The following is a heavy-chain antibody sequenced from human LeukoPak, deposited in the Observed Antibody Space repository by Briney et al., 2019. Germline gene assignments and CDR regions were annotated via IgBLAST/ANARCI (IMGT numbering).Heavy chain of an antibody. D-gene: IGHD3-10*01. V-gene: IGHV3-33*01. CDR3: ARDPGGDYFDY. CDR2: IWYDGSNE. CDR1: GFTFSSYG. Sequence: GRSLRLSCVVSGFTFSSYGMHWVRQAPGKGLEWMAVIWYDGSNEYYADSVKGRFTISRDNSKNTLYLQMNSLRVEDTAVYYCARDPGGDYFDYWSQGTLVTVSS. J-gene: IGHJ4*02.